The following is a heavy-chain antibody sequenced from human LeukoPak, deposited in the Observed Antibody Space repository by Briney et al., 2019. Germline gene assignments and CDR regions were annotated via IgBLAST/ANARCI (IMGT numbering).Heavy chain of an antibody. CDR1: GGSISSGDYY. J-gene: IGHJ6*03. Sequence: PSQTLSLTCTVSGGSISSGDYYWSWIRQPPGTGLEWIGYIYYSGSTYYNPSLKSRVTISVDTSKNQFSLKLSSVTAADTAVYYCARVKAARPTLHYYYYMDVWGKGTAVTVSS. CDR2: IYYSGST. CDR3: ARVKAARPTLHYYYYMDV. V-gene: IGHV4-30-4*08. D-gene: IGHD6-6*01.